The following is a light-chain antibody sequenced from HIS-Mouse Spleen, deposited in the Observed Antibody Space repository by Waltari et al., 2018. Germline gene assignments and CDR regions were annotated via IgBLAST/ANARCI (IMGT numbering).Light chain of an antibody. V-gene: IGLV3-10*01. CDR2: EDS. CDR3: YSTDSSGNHRV. Sequence: SSELTHPPSVSVSPAQTAPIPCSGGALANNYAYWYQQQSGQAPVLVSHEDSKRPSGIPERFSGSSSGTMATLTISGAQVEDEADYYCYSTDSSGNHRVFGGGTKLTVL. J-gene: IGLJ2*01. CDR1: ALANNY.